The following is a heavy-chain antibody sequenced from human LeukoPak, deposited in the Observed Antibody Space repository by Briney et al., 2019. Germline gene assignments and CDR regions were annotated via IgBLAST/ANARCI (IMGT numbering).Heavy chain of an antibody. CDR2: ISSSGSTI. CDR3: ARDGAHYDFWSGYLPHYYYYGMDV. CDR1: GFTFSDYY. J-gene: IGHJ6*02. D-gene: IGHD3-3*01. V-gene: IGHV3-11*04. Sequence: PGGSLRLSCAASGFTFSDYYMSWIRQAPGKGLEWVSYISSSGSTIYYADSVKGRFTISRDNAKNSLYLQMNSLRAEDTAVYYCARDGAHYDFWSGYLPHYYYYGMDVWGQGTTVTVSS.